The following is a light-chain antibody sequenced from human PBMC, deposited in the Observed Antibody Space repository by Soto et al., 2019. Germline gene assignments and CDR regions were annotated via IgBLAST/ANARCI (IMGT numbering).Light chain of an antibody. CDR2: EAS. V-gene: IGKV3-20*01. Sequence: EIVLTQSPGTLSLSPWERATLSCRASQSVSSRYLAWYQQKPGQAPSVLIYEASSRATGIPDRFSGSGSGTDFTLTIRRLEPEDFAVYYCQQYGSSPPYTVGQGTKVDIK. J-gene: IGKJ2*01. CDR1: QSVSSRY. CDR3: QQYGSSPPYT.